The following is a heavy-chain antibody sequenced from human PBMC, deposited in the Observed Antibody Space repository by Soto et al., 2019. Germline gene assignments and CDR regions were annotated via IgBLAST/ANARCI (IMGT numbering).Heavy chain of an antibody. J-gene: IGHJ5*02. CDR1: GDSISSFY. CDR3: ARDYFDSSDYTTNWFDP. Sequence: SETLSLTCTVSGDSISSFYWAWIRQPPGEGLEWIGSIYHTGNAYYNPSLKSRVTISVDTSKNQFSLKVTSVTAADTALYYCARDYFDSSDYTTNWFDPWGQGTLVTVSS. D-gene: IGHD3-22*01. CDR2: IYHTGNA. V-gene: IGHV4-39*01.